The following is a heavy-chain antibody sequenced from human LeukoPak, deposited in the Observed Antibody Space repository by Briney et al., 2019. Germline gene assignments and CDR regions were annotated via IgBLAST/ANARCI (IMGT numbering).Heavy chain of an antibody. V-gene: IGHV3-30-3*01. J-gene: IGHJ6*03. D-gene: IGHD5-24*01. CDR2: ISYDGSNK. CDR1: GFTFSSYA. Sequence: GRSLRLSCAASGFTFSSYAMHWVRQAPGKGLERVAVISYDGSNKYYTDSVKGRFTISRDNSKNTLYLQMNSLRAEDTAVYYCARDRRWLQFDATGDYYYYMDVWGKGTTVTVSS. CDR3: ARDRRWLQFDATGDYYYYMDV.